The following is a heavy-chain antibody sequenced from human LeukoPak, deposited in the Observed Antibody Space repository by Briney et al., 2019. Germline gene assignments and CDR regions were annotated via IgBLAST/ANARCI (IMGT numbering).Heavy chain of an antibody. V-gene: IGHV4-38-2*02. D-gene: IGHD3-3*01. J-gene: IGHJ4*02. CDR2: IYHSGGT. CDR1: GYSISSGYY. Sequence: SETLSLTCTVSGYSISSGYYWGWIRQPPGKGLEWIGSIYHSGGTYYNPSLKSRVTISVDTSKNQFSLKLSSVTAADTAVYYCARGAAPDDFWSGYTPGYFDYWGQGTLVTVSS. CDR3: ARGAAPDDFWSGYTPGYFDY.